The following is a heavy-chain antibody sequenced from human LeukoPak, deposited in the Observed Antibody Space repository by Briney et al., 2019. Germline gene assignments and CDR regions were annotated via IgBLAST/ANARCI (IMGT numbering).Heavy chain of an antibody. CDR1: GGSISSSY. CDR3: ARHGGHCTSTSCFDP. D-gene: IGHD2-2*01. J-gene: IGHJ5*02. CDR2: IYSTGST. Sequence: SETLSLTCTVSGGSISSSYWSWIRQPPGKGLEWIGYIYSTGSTNSNPSLKSRVTISVDTSKSQFSLNLSSVTAADTAVYYCARHGGHCTSTSCFDPWGQGTLVTVSS. V-gene: IGHV4-59*08.